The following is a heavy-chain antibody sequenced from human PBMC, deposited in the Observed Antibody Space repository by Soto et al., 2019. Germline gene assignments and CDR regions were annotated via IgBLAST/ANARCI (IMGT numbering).Heavy chain of an antibody. CDR1: GGSVTSDEDY. D-gene: IGHD5-18*01. CDR3: ATESGSTYGYFDH. V-gene: IGHV4-30-4*01. Sequence: PSETLSLTCTVSGGSVTSDEDYWTWIRQSPGKGLEWIGYISNRGSTGYNPSLKTRLSMSVDRSKNQFTLRLTSVTAADTAVYFCATESGSTYGYFDHWGQGTQVTVSS. J-gene: IGHJ4*02. CDR2: ISNRGST.